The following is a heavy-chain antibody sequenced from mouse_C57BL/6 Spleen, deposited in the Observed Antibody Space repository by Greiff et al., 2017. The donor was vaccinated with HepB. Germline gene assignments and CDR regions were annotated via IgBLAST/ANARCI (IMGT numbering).Heavy chain of an antibody. CDR1: GFSLTSYG. J-gene: IGHJ4*01. CDR2: IWSGGST. Sequence: QVHVKQSGPGLVQPSQSLSITCTVSGFSLTSYGVHWVRQSPGKGLEWLGVIWSGGSTDFNAAFISRLGISKDNSKSQVFFKMNSLQADYTAIYYCARKGGYAMGYWAHVTSSTVSS. V-gene: IGHV2-2*01. CDR3: ARKGGYAMGY.